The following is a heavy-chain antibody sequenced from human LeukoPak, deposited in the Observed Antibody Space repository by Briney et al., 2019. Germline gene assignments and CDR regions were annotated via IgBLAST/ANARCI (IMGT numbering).Heavy chain of an antibody. CDR1: GFSFSSYW. D-gene: IGHD6-6*01. CDR3: ARNLWRSSSSLDY. J-gene: IGHJ4*02. V-gene: IGHV3-7*01. CDR2: IKQDGSEK. Sequence: GGSLRLSCAASGFSFSSYWMAWVRQAPGKGLEWVANIKQDGSEKYYVDSVKGRFTISRDNAKNSLYLQMNSLRAEDTAVYYCARNLWRSSSSLDYWGQGTLVTVSS.